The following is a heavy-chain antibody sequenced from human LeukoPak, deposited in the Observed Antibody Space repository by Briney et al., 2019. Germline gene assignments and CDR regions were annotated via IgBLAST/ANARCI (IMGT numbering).Heavy chain of an antibody. CDR2: ISYDGSTT. D-gene: IGHD1-26*01. V-gene: IGHV3-30*18. J-gene: IGHJ4*02. Sequence: PGGSLRLSCAASGFTFSKSGMHWVRQTPGKGLEWVAVISYDGSTTYYADSVKGRFTISRDNSKNTLFLQMSSLTTGDTAVYYCAKVGAISGLDFESWGQGALVTVSS. CDR3: AKVGAISGLDFES. CDR1: GFTFSKSG.